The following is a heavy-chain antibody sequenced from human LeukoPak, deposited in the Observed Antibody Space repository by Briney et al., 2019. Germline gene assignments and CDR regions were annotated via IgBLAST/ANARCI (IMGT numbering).Heavy chain of an antibody. CDR1: GGSISSGSYY. CDR2: IYTSGST. V-gene: IGHV4-61*02. J-gene: IGHJ4*02. D-gene: IGHD3-10*01. CDR3: AASYYYGSGSSYPDY. Sequence: PSETLSLTCTVSGGSISSGSYYWCWIRQPAGKGLEWIGRIYTSGSTNYNPSLKSRVTMSVDTSKNQFSLKLSSVTAADTAVYYCAASYYYGSGSSYPDYWGQGTLVTVSS.